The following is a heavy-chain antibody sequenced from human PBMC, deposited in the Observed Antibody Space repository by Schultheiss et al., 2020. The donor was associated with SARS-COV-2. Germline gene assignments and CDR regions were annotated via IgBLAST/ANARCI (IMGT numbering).Heavy chain of an antibody. V-gene: IGHV4-59*10. CDR1: GGSFSGYY. J-gene: IGHJ6*02. Sequence: SETLSLTCAVYGGSFSGYYWSWIRQPAGKGLEWIGRIYTSGSTNYNPSLKSRVTMSVDTSKNQFSLKLSSVTAADTAVYYCARVVGAAPYSYYYYGMDVWGQGTTVTVSS. CDR2: IYTSGST. D-gene: IGHD1-26*01. CDR3: ARVVGAAPYSYYYYGMDV.